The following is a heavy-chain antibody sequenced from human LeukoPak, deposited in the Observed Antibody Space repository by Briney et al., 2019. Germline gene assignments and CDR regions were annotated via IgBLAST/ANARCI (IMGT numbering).Heavy chain of an antibody. D-gene: IGHD1-26*01. CDR3: ARESGSYLGWFDP. J-gene: IGHJ5*02. V-gene: IGHV4-39*07. CDR2: IYYSGST. CDR1: GGSISSSSYY. Sequence: SETLSLTCTVSGGSISSSSYYWGWIRQPPGKGLEWIGSIYYSGSTYYNPSLKSRVTISVDTSKNQFSLKLSSVTAADTAVYYCARESGSYLGWFDPWGQGTLVTVSS.